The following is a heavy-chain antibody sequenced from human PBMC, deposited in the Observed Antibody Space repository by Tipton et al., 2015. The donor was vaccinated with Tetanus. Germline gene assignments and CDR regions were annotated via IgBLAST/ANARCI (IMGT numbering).Heavy chain of an antibody. Sequence: TLSLTCTVSGGSISSGGYYWSWIRQHPGKGLEWIGYIYYSGSTYYNPSLKSRVTISVDTSKNQFSLKLSSVTAADTAVYYCARGVVVVPAAISGRGYYYGMDVWGQGTTVTVSS. CDR3: ARGVVVVPAAISGRGYYYGMDV. J-gene: IGHJ6*02. D-gene: IGHD2-2*01. CDR1: GGSISSGGYY. V-gene: IGHV4-31*03. CDR2: IYYSGST.